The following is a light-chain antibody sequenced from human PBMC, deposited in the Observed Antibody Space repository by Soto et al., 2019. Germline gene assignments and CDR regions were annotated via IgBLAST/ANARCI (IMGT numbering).Light chain of an antibody. CDR3: QQRSNWPLT. CDR1: QSVSNNY. V-gene: IGKV3-11*01. Sequence: EIVLTQSPGTLSLSPGERSTLSCRASQSVSNNYLAWYQQKPGQAPRLLIYDASNRATGIPARFSGSGSATDFTLTISSLEPEDFAVYYCQQRSNWPLTFGGGTKVDIK. CDR2: DAS. J-gene: IGKJ4*01.